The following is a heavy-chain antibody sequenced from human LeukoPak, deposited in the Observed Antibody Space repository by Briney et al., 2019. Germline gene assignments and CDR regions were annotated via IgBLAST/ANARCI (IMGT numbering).Heavy chain of an antibody. CDR3: ARDQAYFDC. CDR1: SFTFSSHG. V-gene: IGHV3-33*01. CDR2: IWYDGSNK. Sequence: GGSLTLSRALSSFTFSSHGMHWVRQAPGKGLECVAFIWYDGSNKYYADYVKGRFTISRDNSKNTLYLQMNSLRTEDTAVYYCARDQAYFDCWGQGSLVT. J-gene: IGHJ4*02.